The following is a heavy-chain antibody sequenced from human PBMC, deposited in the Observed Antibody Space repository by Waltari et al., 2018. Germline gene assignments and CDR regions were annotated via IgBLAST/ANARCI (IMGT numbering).Heavy chain of an antibody. V-gene: IGHV3-30-3*01. Sequence: QVQLVESGGGVVQPGRSLRLSCAASGFTFSSYAMHWVRQAPGKVLEWVAVISYDGSNKYYADSVKGRFTISRDNSKNTLYLQMNSLRAEDTAVYYCAREGQRGWYFDYWGQGTLVTVSS. CDR1: GFTFSSYA. CDR3: AREGQRGWYFDY. CDR2: ISYDGSNK. J-gene: IGHJ4*02. D-gene: IGHD2-15*01.